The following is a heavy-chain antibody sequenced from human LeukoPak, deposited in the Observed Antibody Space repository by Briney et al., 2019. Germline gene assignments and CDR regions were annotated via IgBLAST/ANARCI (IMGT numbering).Heavy chain of an antibody. CDR2: IKQDESEK. CDR3: AKDIDGSVAGTDY. V-gene: IGHV3-7*03. D-gene: IGHD6-19*01. J-gene: IGHJ4*02. Sequence: GGSLRLSCTASGFTFSSYWMSWVRQAPGKGLEWVANIKQDESEKFYVDSVKGRFTISRDNAKNSLYLQMNSLRAEDTALYYCAKDIDGSVAGTDYWGQGTLVTVSS. CDR1: GFTFSSYW.